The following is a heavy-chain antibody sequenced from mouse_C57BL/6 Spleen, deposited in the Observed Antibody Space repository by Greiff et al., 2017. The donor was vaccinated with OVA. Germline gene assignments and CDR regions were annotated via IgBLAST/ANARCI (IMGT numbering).Heavy chain of an antibody. CDR2: IDPEYGDT. Sequence: VQLQQSGAELVRPGASVTLSCTASGFSFTDYYMHWVKQRPEQCLEWIGWIDPEYGDTEYASKFQGKATITADTSSNTAYLQLSSLTSEDTAVYYCTGYDYGSIGYWGQGTTLTVSS. J-gene: IGHJ2*01. CDR1: GFSFTDYY. CDR3: TGYDYGSIGY. D-gene: IGHD1-1*01. V-gene: IGHV14-4*01.